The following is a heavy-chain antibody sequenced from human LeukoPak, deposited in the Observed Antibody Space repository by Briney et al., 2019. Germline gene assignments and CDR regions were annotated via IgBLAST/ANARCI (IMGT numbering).Heavy chain of an antibody. J-gene: IGHJ4*02. CDR2: ISNGGDRA. Sequence: GPLRLSCAASGFTFTNFDMVWVRQAPGKGLEWVSGISNGGDRAYYADSVKGRFTISRDNARNLLSLQMNSLRAEDTAVYYCARGDPIYDFWSGGDYWGQGSLVTVSS. CDR1: GFTFTNFD. CDR3: ARGDPIYDFWSGGDY. V-gene: IGHV3-23*01. D-gene: IGHD3-3*01.